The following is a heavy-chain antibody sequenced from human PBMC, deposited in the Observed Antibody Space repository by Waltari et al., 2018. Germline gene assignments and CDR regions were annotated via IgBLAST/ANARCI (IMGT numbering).Heavy chain of an antibody. CDR3: ARNQVETALGY. V-gene: IGHV3-53*01. J-gene: IGHJ4*02. Sequence: EVQLVESGGGLIQPGGSLRLSCVASGVTVSNNYMTWLRQAPGKGLELVSLMYSSGTTYYADSVRGRFTISRDGSKNTVYLQMNSLRAEDTAVYFCARNQVETALGYWGQGTLVTVSS. CDR1: GVTVSNNY. D-gene: IGHD2-21*02. CDR2: MYSSGTT.